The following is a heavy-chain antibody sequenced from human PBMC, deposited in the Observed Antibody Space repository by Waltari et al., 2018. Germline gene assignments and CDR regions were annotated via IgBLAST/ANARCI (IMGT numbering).Heavy chain of an antibody. CDR1: GYTFTSYD. CDR3: ARETGASDAFDI. D-gene: IGHD1-26*01. V-gene: IGHV1-8*03. CDR2: MNPNSGNT. Sequence: QLQLVQSGAEVKKRGASVKVSCKASGYTFTSYDINWVRQATGQGLEWRGWMNPNSGNTGYAQKFQGRVTITRNTSISTAYMELSSLRSEDTAVYYCARETGASDAFDIWGQGTMVTVSS. J-gene: IGHJ3*02.